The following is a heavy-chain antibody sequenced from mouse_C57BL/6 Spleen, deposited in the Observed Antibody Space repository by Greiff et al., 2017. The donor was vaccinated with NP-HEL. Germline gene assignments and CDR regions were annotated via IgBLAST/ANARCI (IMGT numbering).Heavy chain of an antibody. V-gene: IGHV5-9-1*02. CDR3: TRGITTVVAYYAMDY. Sequence: EVKLVESGEGLVKPGGSLKLSCAASGFTFSSYAMSWVRQTPEKRLEWVAYISSGGDYIYYADTVKGRFTISRDNARNTLYLQMSSLKSEDTAMYYCTRGITTVVAYYAMDYWGQGTSVTVSS. D-gene: IGHD1-1*01. CDR2: ISSGGDYI. J-gene: IGHJ4*01. CDR1: GFTFSSYA.